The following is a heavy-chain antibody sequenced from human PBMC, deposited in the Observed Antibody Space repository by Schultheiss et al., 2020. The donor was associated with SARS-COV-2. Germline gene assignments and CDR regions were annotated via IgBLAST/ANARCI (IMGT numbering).Heavy chain of an antibody. J-gene: IGHJ4*02. V-gene: IGHV3-74*01. Sequence: GGSLRLSCAASGFTFSSYWMHWVRQAPGKGLVWVSRINSDGSSTSYADSVKGRFTISRDNAKNSLYLQMNSLRAEDTAVYYCAREMPVSSGWTGGFDYWGQGTLVTVSS. D-gene: IGHD6-19*01. CDR1: GFTFSSYW. CDR2: INSDGSST. CDR3: AREMPVSSGWTGGFDY.